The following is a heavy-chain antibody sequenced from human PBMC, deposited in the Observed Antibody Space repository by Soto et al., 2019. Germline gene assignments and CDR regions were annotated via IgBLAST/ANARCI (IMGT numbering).Heavy chain of an antibody. CDR2: ISYDGNIK. CDR1: GFSFSNFG. D-gene: IGHD3-16*01. CDR3: ANFGGPIPGLVDDY. J-gene: IGHJ4*02. Sequence: QVQLVESGGGVVQRGRSLRLSCAASGFSFSNFGMHWARQAPGNGVAWVAAISYDGNIKNYADSVKGRFTISRDNSKSTLYLGMNSLRAAETSMYHCANFGGPIPGLVDDYWGQGTLVTVSS. V-gene: IGHV3-30*18.